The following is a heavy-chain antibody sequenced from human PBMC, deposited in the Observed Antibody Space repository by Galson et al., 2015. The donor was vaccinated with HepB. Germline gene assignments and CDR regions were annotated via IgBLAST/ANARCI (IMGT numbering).Heavy chain of an antibody. CDR3: ARAYCSGDCYMVGV. CDR2: IRDKTNNYNT. CDR1: GFTFRDHS. J-gene: IGHJ4*02. V-gene: IGHV3-72*01. D-gene: IGHD2-21*02. Sequence: SLRLSCAASGFTFRDHSMDWVRQAPGKGLEWVGRIRDKTNNYNTDYAASVKGRFTISRDDSKNSLYLQMNSLKTEDTAVYYCARAYCSGDCYMVGVWGQGTLVIVSS.